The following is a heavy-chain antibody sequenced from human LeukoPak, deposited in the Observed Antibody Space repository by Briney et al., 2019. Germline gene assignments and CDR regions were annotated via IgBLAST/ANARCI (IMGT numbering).Heavy chain of an antibody. CDR1: AGSFSGYY. Sequence: PSQTLFLTCAVYAGSFSGYYWSWIRQPPGKGLEWIGEINHSGSTNYNPSLKSRVTISVDTSKNQFSLKLSSVTAADTAVYYCARIDCSSTSCYRYFDYWGQGTLVTVSS. D-gene: IGHD2-2*01. V-gene: IGHV4-34*01. CDR3: ARIDCSSTSCYRYFDY. CDR2: INHSGST. J-gene: IGHJ4*02.